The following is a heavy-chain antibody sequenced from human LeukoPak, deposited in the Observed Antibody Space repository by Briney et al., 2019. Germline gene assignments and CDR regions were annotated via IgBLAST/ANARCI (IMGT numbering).Heavy chain of an antibody. CDR1: GGTFSSYA. J-gene: IGHJ4*02. CDR3: ARPYCSSTSCSNYFDY. CDR2: IIPIFGTA. D-gene: IGHD2-2*01. Sequence: SSVKVSCKASGGTFSSYAISWVRQAPGQGLEWMGGIIPIFGTANYARKFQGRVTITADESTSTAYMELSSLRSEDTAVYYCARPYCSSTSCSNYFDYWGQGTLVTVSS. V-gene: IGHV1-69*13.